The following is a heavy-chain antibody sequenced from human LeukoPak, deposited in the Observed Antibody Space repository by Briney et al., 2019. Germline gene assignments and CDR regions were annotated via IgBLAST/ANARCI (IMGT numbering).Heavy chain of an antibody. D-gene: IGHD3-10*01. Sequence: SETLSLTCTVSGGSISSYYWSWIRQPPGKGLEWIGYIYYSGSTNYNPSLKSRVTISVDTSKNQFSLKLSSVTAADTAVYYCARVVCGSGSWVDYWGQGTLVTVSS. CDR1: GGSISSYY. CDR3: ARVVCGSGSWVDY. J-gene: IGHJ4*02. V-gene: IGHV4-59*01. CDR2: IYYSGST.